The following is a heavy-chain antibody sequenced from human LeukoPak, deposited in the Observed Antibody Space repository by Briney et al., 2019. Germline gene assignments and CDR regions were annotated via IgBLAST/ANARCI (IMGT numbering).Heavy chain of an antibody. CDR2: ISSSRSYI. CDR1: GFTFSSYS. Sequence: GGSLRLSCAASGFTFSSYSMNWVRQAPGKGLEWVSSISSSRSYIYYADSVKGRFTISRDNAKNSLYLQMNSLRAEDTALYYCARVFKDWNYCGCLDYWGQGTLVTVSS. V-gene: IGHV3-21*01. CDR3: ARVFKDWNYCGCLDY. J-gene: IGHJ4*01. D-gene: IGHD1-7*01.